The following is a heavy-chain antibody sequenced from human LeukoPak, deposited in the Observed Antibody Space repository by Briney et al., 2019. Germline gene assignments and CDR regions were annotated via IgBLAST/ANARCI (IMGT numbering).Heavy chain of an antibody. Sequence: SETLSLTCTVSGGSISSSSYYWSWIRQSPGKGLEWIGYIYDRGSTNYNPSLKSRVTISVDTSKKQFSLKLSSVTAADTAVYYCARGFSSGWYLSFDWGQGTLVTVSS. CDR1: GGSISSSSYY. V-gene: IGHV4-61*05. J-gene: IGHJ4*02. CDR2: IYDRGST. D-gene: IGHD6-19*01. CDR3: ARGFSSGWYLSFD.